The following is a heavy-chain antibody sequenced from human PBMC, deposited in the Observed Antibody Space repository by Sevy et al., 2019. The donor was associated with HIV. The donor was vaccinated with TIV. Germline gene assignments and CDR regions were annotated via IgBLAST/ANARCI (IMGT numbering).Heavy chain of an antibody. V-gene: IGHV4-31*03. CDR1: GGSISSGGYY. Sequence: SETLSLTCTVSGGSISSGGYYWSWIRQHPGKGLEWIEYIYYSGSTYYNPSLKSRVTISVDTSKNQFSLKLSSVTAADTAVYYCARGGTWFGELTYGYYFDYWGQGTLVTVSS. CDR2: IYYSGST. CDR3: ARGGTWFGELTYGYYFDY. J-gene: IGHJ4*02. D-gene: IGHD3-10*01.